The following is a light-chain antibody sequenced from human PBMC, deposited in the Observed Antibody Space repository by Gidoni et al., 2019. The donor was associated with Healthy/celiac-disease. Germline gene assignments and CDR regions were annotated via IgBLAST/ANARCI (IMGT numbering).Light chain of an antibody. CDR1: SLRSYY. CDR3: NSRDSSGNLLV. V-gene: IGLV3-19*01. J-gene: IGLJ2*01. CDR2: GKN. Sequence: SSELTQAPAVSVALGQTVRITCQGDSLRSYYASWYQQKPGQAPVLVIYGKNNRPSGIPDRFSGSSSGNTASLTITGAQAEDEAYYYCNSRDSSGNLLVFGGGTKLTVL.